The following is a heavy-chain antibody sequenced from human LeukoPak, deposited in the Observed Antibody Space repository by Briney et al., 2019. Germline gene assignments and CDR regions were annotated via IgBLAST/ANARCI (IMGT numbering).Heavy chain of an antibody. V-gene: IGHV4-61*02. CDR3: ARYRLGWFDP. CDR2: INSRGST. CDR1: GGSISSSDYF. J-gene: IGHJ5*02. Sequence: SQTLSLTCTASGGSISSSDYFWSWIRQPAGKGLEWIGRINSRGSTNYNPSLKSRVTLSVDTSKNQFSLKLASVTVADTAVYYCARYRLGWFDPWGQGTLVTVSS. D-gene: IGHD6-25*01.